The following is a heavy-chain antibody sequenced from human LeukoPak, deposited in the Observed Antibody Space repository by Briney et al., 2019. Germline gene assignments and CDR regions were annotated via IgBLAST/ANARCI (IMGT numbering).Heavy chain of an antibody. V-gene: IGHV1-69*04. D-gene: IGHD1-26*01. Sequence: SVKVSCKASGGTFSSYAISWVRQAPGQGLEWMGRIIPILGIANYAQKFQGRVTITADKSTSTAYMELSSLRSEDTAVYYCASCGGSYFEDYYFDYWGQGTLVTVSS. CDR1: GGTFSSYA. J-gene: IGHJ4*02. CDR3: ASCGGSYFEDYYFDY. CDR2: IIPILGIA.